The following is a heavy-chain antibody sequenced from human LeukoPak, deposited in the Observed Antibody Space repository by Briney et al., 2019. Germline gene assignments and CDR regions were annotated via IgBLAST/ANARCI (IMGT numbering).Heavy chain of an antibody. CDR1: GITFTNYG. CDR3: SAPFDY. CDR2: ITRDGADK. V-gene: IGHV3-30*03. J-gene: IGHJ4*02. D-gene: IGHD6-6*01. Sequence: PGGSPRLSCVASGITFTNYGIHWVRQAPGKGLQWMTSITRDGADKYYADSVKGRFTISRDNSKDTVYLQMNSLRVDDTGTYYCSAPFDYWGQGILVTVSP.